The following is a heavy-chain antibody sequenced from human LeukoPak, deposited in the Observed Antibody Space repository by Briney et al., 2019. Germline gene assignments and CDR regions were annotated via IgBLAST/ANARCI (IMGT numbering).Heavy chain of an antibody. CDR1: ALTFSDYA. CDR3: AKKWGVGTTTLDYFDY. Sequence: LPGGSLRLSCSASALTFSDYAMLWVRQAPGKGLEYVSAISTNGGSTNYADSVKARFTISRDNSKNTLYLQMNSLTDEDTAVYYCAKKWGVGTTTLDYFDYWGQGTLVTVSS. J-gene: IGHJ4*02. D-gene: IGHD1-26*01. V-gene: IGHV3-64*04. CDR2: ISTNGGST.